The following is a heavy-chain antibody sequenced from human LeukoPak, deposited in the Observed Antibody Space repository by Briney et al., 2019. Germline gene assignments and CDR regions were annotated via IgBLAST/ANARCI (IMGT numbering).Heavy chain of an antibody. D-gene: IGHD3-10*01. Sequence: GGSLKLSCAASGFTFSGSAMHWVRQASGKGLEWVGRIRDKPNNYATSYAGSVKGRFTISRDDSKNTAYLQMNSLRAEDTAVYYCARGGGRFGELTFCYEYWGQGTLVTVSS. CDR2: IRDKPNNYAT. CDR1: GFTFSGSA. J-gene: IGHJ4*02. CDR3: ARGGGRFGELTFCYEY. V-gene: IGHV3-73*01.